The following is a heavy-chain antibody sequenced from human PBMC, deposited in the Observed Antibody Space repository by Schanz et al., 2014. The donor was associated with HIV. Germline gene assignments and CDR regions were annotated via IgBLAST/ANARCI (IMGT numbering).Heavy chain of an antibody. D-gene: IGHD6-6*01. CDR1: GFTFSSYG. Sequence: QGQLVESGGGVVQPGRSLRLSCAASGFTFSSYGMYWVRQAPGKGLEWVAVISHDGSKKYYADSVRGRITISRDNSKNTLYLQMNSLRADDTAVYYCAKGWRGYSISSWVDYWGQGSLVTVSS. CDR2: ISHDGSKK. J-gene: IGHJ4*02. CDR3: AKGWRGYSISSWVDY. V-gene: IGHV3-30*18.